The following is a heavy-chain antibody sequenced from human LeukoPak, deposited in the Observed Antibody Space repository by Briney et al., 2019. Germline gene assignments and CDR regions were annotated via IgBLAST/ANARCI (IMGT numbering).Heavy chain of an antibody. CDR2: IYSGGST. J-gene: IGHJ6*03. CDR1: GFTVSSNY. Sequence: GGSLRLSCAASGFTVSSNYMSWVRQAPGKGLEWVSVIYSGGSTYYADSVKGRFTISRDNSKNTLYLQMNSLRAEDTAVYYCARVWSNYYYYYMDVWGKGTTVTVSS. V-gene: IGHV3-66*01. D-gene: IGHD3-3*01. CDR3: ARVWSNYYYYYMDV.